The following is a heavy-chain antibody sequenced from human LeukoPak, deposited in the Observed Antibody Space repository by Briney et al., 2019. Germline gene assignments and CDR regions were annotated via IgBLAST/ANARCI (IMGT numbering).Heavy chain of an antibody. CDR2: IYYSGNT. Sequence: SETLSLTCTVSGGSISSGDYYWSWIRQPPGKGLEWIGYIYYSGNTYYNPSLKSRLTISADTSKNQFSLKLSSVTAADTAVYYCARDPSVAGSGPFDYWGQGTLVTVSS. CDR1: GGSISSGDYY. J-gene: IGHJ4*02. CDR3: ARDPSVAGSGPFDY. V-gene: IGHV4-30-4*01. D-gene: IGHD3-10*01.